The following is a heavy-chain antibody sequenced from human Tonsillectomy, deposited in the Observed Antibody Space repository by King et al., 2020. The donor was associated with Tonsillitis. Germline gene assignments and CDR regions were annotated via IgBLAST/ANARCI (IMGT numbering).Heavy chain of an antibody. V-gene: IGHV3-30*03. CDR3: ATSNRYSGYDYRGKDYYYGMDV. CDR2: ISYDGSDK. J-gene: IGHJ6*02. CDR1: GFIFSTYG. Sequence: VQLVESGGGVVQPGRSLRLSCAASGFIFSTYGMHWVRQAPGKGLEWGAVISYDGSDKYYADSVKGRFTISRDNSKNSLNLQMNSLRAEDTAVYYCATSNRYSGYDYRGKDYYYGMDVWGQGTTVTVSS. D-gene: IGHD5-12*01.